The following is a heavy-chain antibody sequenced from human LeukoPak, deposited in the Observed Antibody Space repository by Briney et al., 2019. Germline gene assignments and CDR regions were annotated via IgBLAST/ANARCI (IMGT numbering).Heavy chain of an antibody. Sequence: GASVKVSYKASGGTFSSYAISWVRQAPGQGLEWMGGIIPIFGTANYAQKFQGRVTITADESTSTAYMELSSLGSEDTAVYYCARDRGYCSSTSCYLNYYYGMDVWGKGTTVTVSS. CDR2: IIPIFGTA. CDR3: ARDRGYCSSTSCYLNYYYGMDV. CDR1: GGTFSSYA. J-gene: IGHJ6*04. D-gene: IGHD2-2*01. V-gene: IGHV1-69*13.